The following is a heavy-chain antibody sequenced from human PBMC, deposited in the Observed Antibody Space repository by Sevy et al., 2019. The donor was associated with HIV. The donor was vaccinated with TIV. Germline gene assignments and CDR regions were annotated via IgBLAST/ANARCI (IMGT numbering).Heavy chain of an antibody. CDR2: ISSSSSYI. Sequence: GGSLRLSCAASGFTFSSYSMNWVRQAPGKGLEWVASISSSSSYIYYADSVKGRFTISRDNAKNSLYLQMNSLRAEDTAVYYCAREGIAARPGLDYWGQGTLVTVSS. D-gene: IGHD6-6*01. J-gene: IGHJ4*02. V-gene: IGHV3-21*01. CDR1: GFTFSSYS. CDR3: AREGIAARPGLDY.